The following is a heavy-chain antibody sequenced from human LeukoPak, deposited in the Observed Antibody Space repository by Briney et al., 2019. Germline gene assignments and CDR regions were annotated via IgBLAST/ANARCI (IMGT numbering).Heavy chain of an antibody. J-gene: IGHJ4*02. CDR1: GFTFSSYA. CDR3: ASPTYYYDSSGYYY. CDR2: ITYDGSNK. Sequence: GGSLRLSCAASGFTFSSYAMHWVRQAPGKGLEWVAVITYDGSNKYYADSVKGRFTISRDNSKNTLYLQMNSLRAEDTAVYYCASPTYYYDSSGYYYWGQGTLVTVSS. V-gene: IGHV3-30-3*01. D-gene: IGHD3-22*01.